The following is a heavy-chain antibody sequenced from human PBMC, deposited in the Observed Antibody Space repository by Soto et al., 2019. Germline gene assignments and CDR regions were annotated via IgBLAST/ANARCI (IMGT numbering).Heavy chain of an antibody. CDR2: IISSSSNI. CDR1: GFTLSSYR. Sequence: EVQLVESGGGLVKPGGSLRLSCPASGFTLSSYRMNWVRQAPGKGLEWVSSIISSSSNIYYADSVKGRFTISRDNAKNSLYLQMNSLRAEDTAVYYCARDRYSGYGDFDYWGQGTLVTVSS. CDR3: ARDRYSGYGDFDY. J-gene: IGHJ4*02. D-gene: IGHD5-12*01. V-gene: IGHV3-21*01.